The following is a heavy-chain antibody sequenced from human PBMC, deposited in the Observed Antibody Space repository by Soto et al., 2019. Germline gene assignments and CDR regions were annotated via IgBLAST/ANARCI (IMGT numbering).Heavy chain of an antibody. Sequence: SETLSLTCAVSGGSISSGGYSWSWIRQPPGKGLEWIGYIYHSGSTYYNPSLKSRVTISVDRSKNQFSLKLSSVTAADTAVYYCASRGNRTPVGDDSIISHAFDIWGQGTMVTVSS. CDR3: ASRGNRTPVGDDSIISHAFDI. J-gene: IGHJ3*02. D-gene: IGHD3-22*01. V-gene: IGHV4-30-2*01. CDR1: GGSISSGGYS. CDR2: IYHSGST.